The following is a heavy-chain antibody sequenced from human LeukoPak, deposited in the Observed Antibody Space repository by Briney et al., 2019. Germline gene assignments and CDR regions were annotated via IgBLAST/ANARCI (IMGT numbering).Heavy chain of an antibody. CDR3: AKDGDSSGYYRCYFDY. V-gene: IGHV3-9*01. CDR1: GFTFDDYA. CDR2: ISWNSGSI. Sequence: GGSLRLSCAASGFTFDDYAMHWVRQAPGKGLEWVSGISWNSGSICYVDSVKGRFTISRDNANNSLYLQMNSLRAEDTALYYCAKDGDSSGYYRCYFDYWGQGTLVTVS. J-gene: IGHJ4*02. D-gene: IGHD3-22*01.